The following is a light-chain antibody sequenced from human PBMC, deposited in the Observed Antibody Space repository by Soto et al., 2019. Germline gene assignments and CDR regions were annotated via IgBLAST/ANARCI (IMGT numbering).Light chain of an antibody. V-gene: IGKV3-20*01. CDR2: SAS. Sequence: EIVLTQSPATLSLSPGERATLSCRASQSVSSYLAWYQQKPGQAPRLLIYSASRRATGIPDRFSGGGSGTDFTLTISRLEPEDFAVYYCQQYGSSPPYTFGQGTKLDI. CDR1: QSVSSY. CDR3: QQYGSSPPYT. J-gene: IGKJ2*01.